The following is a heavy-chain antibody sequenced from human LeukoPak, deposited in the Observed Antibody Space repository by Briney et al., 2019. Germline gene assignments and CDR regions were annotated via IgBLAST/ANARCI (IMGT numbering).Heavy chain of an antibody. J-gene: IGHJ4*02. CDR3: ARAIVGATSSGCHFDY. CDR2: IYYSGST. CDR1: GGSISSGGYY. Sequence: PSQTLSLTCTVSGGSISSGGYYWSWIRQHPGKGLEWIGYIYYSGSTYYNPSLKGRVTISVDTSKNQFSLKLSSVTAADTAVYYCARAIVGATSSGCHFDYWGRGTLVPASS. V-gene: IGHV4-31*03. D-gene: IGHD1-26*01.